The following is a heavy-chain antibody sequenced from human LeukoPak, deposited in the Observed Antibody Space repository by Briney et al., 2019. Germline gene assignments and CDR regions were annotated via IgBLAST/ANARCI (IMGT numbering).Heavy chain of an antibody. CDR2: IIPIFGTA. CDR1: GGTFSSYA. CDR3: ARSKRGYSYGEIDY. Sequence: SVKVSCKASGGTFSSYAISWVRQAPGQGLEWMGGIIPIFGTANYAQKFQGRVTITTDESTSTAYMELSSLRPEDTAVYYCARSKRGYSYGEIDYWGQGTLVTVSS. J-gene: IGHJ4*02. D-gene: IGHD5-18*01. V-gene: IGHV1-69*05.